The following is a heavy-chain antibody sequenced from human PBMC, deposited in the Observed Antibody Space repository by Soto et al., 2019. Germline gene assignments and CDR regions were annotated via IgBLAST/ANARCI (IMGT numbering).Heavy chain of an antibody. J-gene: IGHJ6*02. D-gene: IGHD3-10*01. CDR2: IIPLFGTA. Sequence: QVQLVQSGAEVEKPGSSVKVSCKSSGGTFSTYAIHWVRQAPGQGLEWMGRIIPLFGTANYTQKLEGRVTITADESTSTAYMELSSLKSEDTAVYYCARGARLPWFGSRVERSHNGLDVWGQGTTVTVSS. CDR1: GGTFSTYA. CDR3: ARGARLPWFGSRVERSHNGLDV. V-gene: IGHV1-69*01.